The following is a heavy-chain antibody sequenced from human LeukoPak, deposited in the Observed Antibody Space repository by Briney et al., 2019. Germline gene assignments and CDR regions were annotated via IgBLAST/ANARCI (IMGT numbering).Heavy chain of an antibody. V-gene: IGHV3-66*02. J-gene: IGHJ4*02. CDR3: ARLTYGDYPGGGYFDY. Sequence: GGSLRLSCAASGFTVSSNYMSWVRQAPGKGLEWVSVIYSGGSTYYADSVKGRFTISRDNSKNTLYLQMNSLRAEDTAVYYCARLTYGDYPGGGYFDYWGQGTLVTVSS. CDR1: GFTVSSNY. D-gene: IGHD4-17*01. CDR2: IYSGGST.